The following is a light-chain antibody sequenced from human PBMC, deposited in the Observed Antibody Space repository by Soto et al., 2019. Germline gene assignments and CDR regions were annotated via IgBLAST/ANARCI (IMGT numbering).Light chain of an antibody. V-gene: IGKV1-5*03. CDR1: QTISSW. J-gene: IGKJ1*01. CDR3: QHYNTYPWT. Sequence: DNHMSLSPATLSASVGDRVTITCRASQTISSWLAWYQQKPGKAPNLLIHKASHLESGVPSRFSGSGSGTEFTLTISSLQPGDFATYYCQHYNTYPWTFGQGTKVDIK. CDR2: KAS.